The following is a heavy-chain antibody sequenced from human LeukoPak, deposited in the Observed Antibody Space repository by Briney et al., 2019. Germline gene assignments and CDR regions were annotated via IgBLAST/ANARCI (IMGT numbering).Heavy chain of an antibody. V-gene: IGHV3-33*06. CDR1: GFTFSDYG. J-gene: IGHJ6*03. D-gene: IGHD5-24*01. CDR2: IWHDGSNK. CDR3: AKDGDAYTEFYYYYMDV. Sequence: GRSLRLSCAASGFTFSDYGLHWVRQAPGKGLEWVALIWHDGSNKYYADSVMGRFTISRDNSKNTLYLQMNSLRAEDTAMYYCAKDGDAYTEFYYYYMDVWGKGTTFTVSS.